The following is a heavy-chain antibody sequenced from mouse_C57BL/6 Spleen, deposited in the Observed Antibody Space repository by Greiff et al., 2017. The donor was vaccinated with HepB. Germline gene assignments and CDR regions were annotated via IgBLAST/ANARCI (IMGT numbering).Heavy chain of an antibody. J-gene: IGHJ3*01. CDR1: GYTFTDYY. CDR3: AREEPDGYGGFAY. Sequence: EVQLQQSGPELVKPGASVKISCKASGYTFTDYYMNWVKQSHGKSLEWIGDINPNNGGTSYNQKFKGKATLTVDKSSSTAYMELRSLTSEDSAVYYCAREEPDGYGGFAYWGQGTLVTVSA. V-gene: IGHV1-26*01. D-gene: IGHD2-3*01. CDR2: INPNNGGT.